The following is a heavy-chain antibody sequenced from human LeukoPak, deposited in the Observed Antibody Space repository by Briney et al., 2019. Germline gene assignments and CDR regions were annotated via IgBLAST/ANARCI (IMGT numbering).Heavy chain of an antibody. CDR1: GYTFSSYN. D-gene: IGHD3-3*01. CDR2: ISSSSSNT. V-gene: IGHV3-21*01. CDR3: GRGSGGILEWLFTN. J-gene: IGHJ4*02. Sequence: GRSLRLSCAASGYTFSSYNMIWFRQAPGKGPEWVSAISSSSSNTYDSDSVKGRFTISRDNAKNSLYLQMNSLRAEDTAVYHCGRGSGGILEWLFTNWGQGTLVTVSS.